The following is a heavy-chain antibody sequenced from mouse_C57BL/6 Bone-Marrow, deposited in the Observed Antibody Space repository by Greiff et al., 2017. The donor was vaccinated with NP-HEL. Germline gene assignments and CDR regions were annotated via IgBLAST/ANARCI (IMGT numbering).Heavy chain of an antibody. V-gene: IGHV3-6*01. CDR2: ISYDGSN. J-gene: IGHJ2*01. CDR3: ARDRDYHYFDY. Sequence: EVQLQQSGPGLVKPSQSLSLTCSVTGYSITSGYYWNWIRQFPGNKLEWMGYISYDGSNNYNPSLKNRISITRDTSKNQFFLKLNSVTTEDTATYYCARDRDYHYFDYWGQGTTLTVSS. CDR1: GYSITSGYY. D-gene: IGHD2-4*01.